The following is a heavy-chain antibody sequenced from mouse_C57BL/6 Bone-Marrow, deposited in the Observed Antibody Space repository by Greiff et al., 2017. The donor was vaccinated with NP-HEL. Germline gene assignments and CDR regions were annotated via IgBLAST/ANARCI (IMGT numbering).Heavy chain of an antibody. Sequence: QVQLKQPGAELVKPGASVKLSCKASGYTFTSYWMQWVKQRPGQGLEWIGEIDPSDSYTNYNQKFKGKATLTVDTSSSTAYMQLSSLTSEDSAVYYCAREVIYDGYYAYFDYWGQGTTLTVSS. CDR1: GYTFTSYW. J-gene: IGHJ2*01. V-gene: IGHV1-50*01. CDR3: AREVIYDGYYAYFDY. D-gene: IGHD2-3*01. CDR2: IDPSDSYT.